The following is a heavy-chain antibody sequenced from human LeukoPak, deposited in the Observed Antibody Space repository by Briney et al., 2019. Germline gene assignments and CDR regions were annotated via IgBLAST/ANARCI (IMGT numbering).Heavy chain of an antibody. Sequence: GGSLRLSCAASGFTSSSYSMNWVRQAPGKGLEWVSSISSSSSYIYYADSVKGRFTISRDNAKNSLYLQMNSLRAEDTAVYYCARDSRVYYFDYWGQGTLVTVSS. CDR3: ARDSRVYYFDY. V-gene: IGHV3-21*01. J-gene: IGHJ4*02. CDR1: GFTSSSYS. CDR2: ISSSSSYI. D-gene: IGHD3-3*01.